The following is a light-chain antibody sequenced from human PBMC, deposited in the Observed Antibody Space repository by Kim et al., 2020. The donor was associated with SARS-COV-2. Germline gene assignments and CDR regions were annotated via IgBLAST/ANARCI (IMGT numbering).Light chain of an antibody. J-gene: IGKJ5*01. Sequence: DIVMTQTPLSLPVTPGEPASISCMSSQSLLDRDDGKTYLDWYFQRPGQSPQLLIHTLSHRASEAPDRISGSGSVTDFTLKISRVEAEDVGVYYCMQRIEYPITFGQGTRLEIK. CDR1: QSLLDRDDGKTY. CDR2: TLS. CDR3: MQRIEYPIT. V-gene: IGKV2-40*01.